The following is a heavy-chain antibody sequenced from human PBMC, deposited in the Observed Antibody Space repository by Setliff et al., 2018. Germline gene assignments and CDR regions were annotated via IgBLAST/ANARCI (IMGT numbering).Heavy chain of an antibody. Sequence: SETLSLTCTVSGGSITSSSYYWGWLRQPPGKGPQWIGSIYYGGSTYYNPSLKSRAAFSIDTSKNQFSLKLTSVTAADTALYYCATDGPAYPLGAFDVWGQGTMVTV. V-gene: IGHV4-39*01. D-gene: IGHD3-16*01. CDR3: ATDGPAYPLGAFDV. CDR1: GGSITSSSYY. CDR2: IYYGGST. J-gene: IGHJ3*01.